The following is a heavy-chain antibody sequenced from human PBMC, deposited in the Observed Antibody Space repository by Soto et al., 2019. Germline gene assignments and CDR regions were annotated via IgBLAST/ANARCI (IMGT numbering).Heavy chain of an antibody. Sequence: PGGSLRLSCAASGFTFSSFGMSWVRQAPGKGLEWVANIKTDGSETHYVDSVKGRFTISRDNPKTSLFLQMNSLRVEDTAVYFCTSDRYPRFYHGSGSYPYYWGQGTPVTVSS. CDR3: TSDRYPRFYHGSGSYPYY. V-gene: IGHV3-7*03. CDR2: IKTDGSET. D-gene: IGHD3-10*01. CDR1: GFTFSSFG. J-gene: IGHJ4*02.